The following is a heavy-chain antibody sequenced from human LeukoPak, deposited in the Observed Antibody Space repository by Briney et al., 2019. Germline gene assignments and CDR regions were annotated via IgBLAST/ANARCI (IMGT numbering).Heavy chain of an antibody. V-gene: IGHV4-59*01. CDR3: PRGSIFGVVIGEIDY. CDR1: GGSISSYY. J-gene: IGHJ4*02. D-gene: IGHD3-3*01. CDR2: IYYSGST. Sequence: PSQTLSLTCTVSGGSISSYYWSWIRQPPGKGLEWVGYIYYSGSTNYNPSLKSRVTISVDTSKNQFSLKLSSVTAADTAVYYCPRGSIFGVVIGEIDYWGQGTLVTVSS.